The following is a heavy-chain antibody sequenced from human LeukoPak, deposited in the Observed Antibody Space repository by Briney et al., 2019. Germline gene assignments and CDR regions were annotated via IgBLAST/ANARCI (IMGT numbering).Heavy chain of an antibody. CDR3: SRFGSGCWYCYVMYV. V-gene: IGHV3-15*01. J-gene: IGHJ6*04. D-gene: IGHD3-3*01. CDR2: IKTKTDGGTT. Sequence: GGSLRLSCAASGFTFSNAWMSWVRQAPGKGLEWVGRIKTKTDGGTTDYAAPVKGRFTISRDDSKNTLYLQMNSLKTEDTAVYYCSRFGSGCWYCYVMYVCGEGATVTVSS. CDR1: GFTFSNAW.